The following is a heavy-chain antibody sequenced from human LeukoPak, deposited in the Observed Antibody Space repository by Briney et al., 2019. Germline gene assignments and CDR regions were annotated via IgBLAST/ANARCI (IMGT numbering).Heavy chain of an antibody. D-gene: IGHD6-19*01. CDR1: GFTFSDYS. J-gene: IGHJ6*02. CDR3: ARDFDSSGWYGSYYHGVDV. V-gene: IGHV3-21*01. Sequence: PGGSLRLSCAASGFTFSDYSMNWVRQAPGKGLQWVSSISSPSTYIYYADSVRGRFTISRDNAKNSLYLQMDSLRAEDTAVYYCARDFDSSGWYGSYYHGVDVWGQGTTVTVSS. CDR2: ISSPSTYI.